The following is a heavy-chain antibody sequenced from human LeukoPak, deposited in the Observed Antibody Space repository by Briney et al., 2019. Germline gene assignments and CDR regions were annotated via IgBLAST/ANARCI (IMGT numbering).Heavy chain of an antibody. CDR3: ARRYYYDSSGRSYYYYYYMDV. CDR2: ISSSGSTI. J-gene: IGHJ6*03. CDR1: GFTFSSYG. D-gene: IGHD3-22*01. Sequence: GGSLRLSCAASGFTFSSYGMNWVRQAPGKGLEWVSYISSSGSTIYYADSVKGRFTISRDNAKNSLYLQMNSLRAEDTAVYYCARRYYYDSSGRSYYYYYYMDVWGKGTTVTVSS. V-gene: IGHV3-48*03.